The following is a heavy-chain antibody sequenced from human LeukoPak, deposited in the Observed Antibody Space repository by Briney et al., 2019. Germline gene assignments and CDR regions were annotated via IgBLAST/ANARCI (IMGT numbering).Heavy chain of an antibody. CDR1: GFTFSSSA. CDR3: AALSGYRSGYYVY. J-gene: IGHJ4*02. D-gene: IGHD6-19*01. V-gene: IGHV3-23*01. CDR2: ISGTSGTT. Sequence: GGSLRLSCAASGFTFSSSAMSWVRQAPGKGLGWVSAISGTSGTTYYADSVKGRFTISRDNSKNTLYLQMNSLRAEDTAVYYCAALSGYRSGYYVYWGQGTLVTVSS.